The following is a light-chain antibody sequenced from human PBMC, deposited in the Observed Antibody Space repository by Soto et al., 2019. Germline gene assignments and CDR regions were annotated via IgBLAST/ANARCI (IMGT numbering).Light chain of an antibody. V-gene: IGKV1-9*01. Sequence: DIQLTQSPSFLSASVGDRVTITCRASQGISSYLAWYQQKPGKAPKLLIYAASTLQSGVPSRFSGSGSGTEFTLTISSLQPEDFATYYCQQLNRTFGQGTKVEIK. CDR1: QGISSY. J-gene: IGKJ1*01. CDR3: QQLNRT. CDR2: AAS.